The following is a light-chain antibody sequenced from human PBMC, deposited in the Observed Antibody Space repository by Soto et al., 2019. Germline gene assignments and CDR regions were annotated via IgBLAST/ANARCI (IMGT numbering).Light chain of an antibody. Sequence: EIVLTQSPGTLSLSPGARATLSCRASQSVSSSYLAWYQQKPGQAPRLLIYGASSRATGIPDRFSGSGSGTDFTLTISSLEPEDFAVYYCQQRSNWPPITFGQGTRLEIK. CDR1: QSVSSSY. J-gene: IGKJ5*01. V-gene: IGKV3D-20*02. CDR2: GAS. CDR3: QQRSNWPPIT.